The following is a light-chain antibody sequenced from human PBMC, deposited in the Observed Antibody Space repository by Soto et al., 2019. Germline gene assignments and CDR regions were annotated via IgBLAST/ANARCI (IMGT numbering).Light chain of an antibody. CDR2: GNN. Sequence: QAVLTQPPSVSGAPGQRVTISCTGSSSNVGASYDVHWYQQFPGTAPKLLIYGNNGRPSGVPDRFSGSKSGTSASLAITGLQAEDEADYYCQSYDSSLSGYVFGTGTKLTVL. J-gene: IGLJ1*01. CDR3: QSYDSSLSGYV. CDR1: SSNVGASYD. V-gene: IGLV1-40*01.